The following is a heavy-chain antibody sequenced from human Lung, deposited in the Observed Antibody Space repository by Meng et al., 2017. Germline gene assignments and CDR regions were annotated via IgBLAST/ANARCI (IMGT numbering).Heavy chain of an antibody. Sequence: VQLVESGGGVVQPGGSLRLSCEGSGFTFSNAYMTWVRQVPGKRLEWVGRIKSKPDGETIDYAAPVKGRFTISRDDSKNTVYLQMNSLKTEDTAVYYCSGHIDYWGQGTLVTVSS. CDR3: SGHIDY. D-gene: IGHD5-12*01. V-gene: IGHV3-15*01. CDR1: GFTFSNAY. J-gene: IGHJ4*02. CDR2: IKSKPDGETI.